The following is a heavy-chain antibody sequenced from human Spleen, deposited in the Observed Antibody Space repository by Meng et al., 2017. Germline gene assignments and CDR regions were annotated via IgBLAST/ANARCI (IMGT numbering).Heavy chain of an antibody. V-gene: IGHV3-30*03. J-gene: IGHJ4*01. CDR3: AGGYYYGDY. CDR1: GFTFSSDG. Sequence: QVQLVESGGGVVQPGRSLRLSCAASGFTFSSDGMHWVRQAPGKGLEWVAGISHDGSNKYYADSVKGRFTISRDNSKNTLYLQMNSLRAEDTAVYYCAGGYYYGDYWGHGTLVTVSS. CDR2: ISHDGSNK. D-gene: IGHD3-22*01.